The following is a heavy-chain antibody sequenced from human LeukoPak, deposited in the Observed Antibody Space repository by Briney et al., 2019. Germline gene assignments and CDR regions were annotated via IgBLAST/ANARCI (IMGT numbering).Heavy chain of an antibody. J-gene: IGHJ4*02. CDR2: ISSSGGST. V-gene: IGHV3-23*01. Sequence: PGGSLRLSCAASGFTFNNYAMSWVRQAPGKGLEWVSAISSSGGSTYYADSVKGRFTISRDNSKNALYVQMNSLRAEDTAVYYCAKEALMVYSNAYFDYWGQGTLVTVSS. CDR3: AKEALMVYSNAYFDY. D-gene: IGHD2-8*01. CDR1: GFTFNNYA.